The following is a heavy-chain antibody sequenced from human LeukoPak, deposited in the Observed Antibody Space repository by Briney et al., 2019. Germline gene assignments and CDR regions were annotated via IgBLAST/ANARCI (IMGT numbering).Heavy chain of an antibody. J-gene: IGHJ4*02. CDR2: ISAYNGNT. CDR1: GYTFTSYA. Sequence: ASVKVSCKASGYTFTSYAMNWVRQAPGQGLEWMGWISAYNGNTNYAQKLQGRVTMTTDTSTSTAYMELRSLRTDDTAVYYCARDLEYGSGSYRYWGQGTLVTVSS. CDR3: ARDLEYGSGSYRY. V-gene: IGHV1-18*01. D-gene: IGHD3-10*01.